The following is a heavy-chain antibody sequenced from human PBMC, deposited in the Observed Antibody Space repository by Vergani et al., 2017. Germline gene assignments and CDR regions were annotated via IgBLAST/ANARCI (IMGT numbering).Heavy chain of an antibody. Sequence: QVQLQQWGAGLLKTSETLSLTCAVYGGSFSGYYWSWIRQPPGKGLEWIGEINHSGSTNYNPSLKSRVTISVDTSKNQFSLKLSSVTAADTAVYYCARGPGLRFLEWLYPYYFDYWGQGTLVTVSS. J-gene: IGHJ4*02. D-gene: IGHD3-3*01. V-gene: IGHV4-34*01. CDR2: INHSGST. CDR3: ARGPGLRFLEWLYPYYFDY. CDR1: GGSFSGYY.